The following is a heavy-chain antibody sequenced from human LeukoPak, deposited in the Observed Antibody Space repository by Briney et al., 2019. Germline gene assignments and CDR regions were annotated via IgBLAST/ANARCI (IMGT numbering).Heavy chain of an antibody. V-gene: IGHV3-7*01. CDR3: AREGGGPSFDY. CDR1: GFTFSSYW. J-gene: IGHJ4*02. Sequence: GGSLRLSRAASGFTFSSYWMSWVRQAPGKGLEWVANIKQDGSEKYYVDSVKGRFTISRDNAKNSLYLQMNSLRAEDTAVYYCAREGGGPSFDYWGQGTLVTVSS. CDR2: IKQDGSEK. D-gene: IGHD2-15*01.